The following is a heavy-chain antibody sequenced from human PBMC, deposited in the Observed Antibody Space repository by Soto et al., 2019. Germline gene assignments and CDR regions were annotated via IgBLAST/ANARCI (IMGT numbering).Heavy chain of an antibody. Sequence: QVQLVQSGAEVKKPGSSVKVSCKASGGTFSSYTISCVRQAPGQGLEWMGRIIPILGIANYAQKFQGRVTITADKSTSTAYMELSSLRSEDTAVYYCARGLLGYCRAGSCHEDYWGQGTLVTVSS. CDR1: GGTFSSYT. J-gene: IGHJ4*02. CDR3: ARGLLGYCRAGSCHEDY. D-gene: IGHD2-15*01. V-gene: IGHV1-69*02. CDR2: IIPILGIA.